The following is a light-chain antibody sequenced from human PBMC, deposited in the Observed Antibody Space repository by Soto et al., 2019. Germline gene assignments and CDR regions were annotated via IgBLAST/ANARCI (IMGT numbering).Light chain of an antibody. V-gene: IGKV1-27*01. Sequence: DIQMTQSPSSLSASVGDTVTITCRASQGISNYLAWYQQKPGQVPNLLIYAASTLQSGVPSRFRGSGSGTDLTVTTSSLRPEDVATDYCTKYNNAPRSFGQGTKVEI. CDR3: TKYNNAPRS. CDR2: AAS. CDR1: QGISNY. J-gene: IGKJ1*01.